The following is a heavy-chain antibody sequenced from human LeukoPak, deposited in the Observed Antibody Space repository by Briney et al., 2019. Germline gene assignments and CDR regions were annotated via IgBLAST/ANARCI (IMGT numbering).Heavy chain of an antibody. CDR1: GGSISSGTFY. Sequence: SETLSLTCIVSGGSISSGTFYWGWSRQPPGKGLEWIGSIYSSGNPYNNPSLKSRVTISIDTSKNHFSLQLTSVTVADTAVYYCARHSSWFDPWGQGTLVIVSS. CDR3: ARHSSWFDP. V-gene: IGHV4-39*01. CDR2: IYSSGNP. J-gene: IGHJ5*02.